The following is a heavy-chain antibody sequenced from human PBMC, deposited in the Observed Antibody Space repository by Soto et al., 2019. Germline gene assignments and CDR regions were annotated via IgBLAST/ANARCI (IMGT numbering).Heavy chain of an antibody. J-gene: IGHJ4*02. V-gene: IGHV4-4*02. D-gene: IGHD1-26*01. CDR1: GGSISTTNW. Sequence: QVQLQESGPGLVKPSGTLSLTCAVSGGSISTTNWWSWVRQTPGKGLEWIGDIYHSGDTNYNPSLKSRVTVSLDMSKDQLYLKLTYVTAADTAMYHCATGPSGSPGFDYWGQGTLISVSS. CDR3: ATGPSGSPGFDY. CDR2: IYHSGDT.